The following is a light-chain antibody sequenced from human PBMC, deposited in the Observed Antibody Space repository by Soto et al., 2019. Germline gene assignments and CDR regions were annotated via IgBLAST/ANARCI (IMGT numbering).Light chain of an antibody. Sequence: DIQMPQSTSTLSASVVYVVTINCRGSQRISTWLAWYQQKPGKAPKLLISDASNLETGVPSRFSGSGSGTDFTFTISSLQPEDIATYYCQQYDNLLRLTFGGGTKVDIK. CDR3: QQYDNLLRLT. CDR2: DAS. V-gene: IGKV1-33*01. J-gene: IGKJ4*01. CDR1: QRISTW.